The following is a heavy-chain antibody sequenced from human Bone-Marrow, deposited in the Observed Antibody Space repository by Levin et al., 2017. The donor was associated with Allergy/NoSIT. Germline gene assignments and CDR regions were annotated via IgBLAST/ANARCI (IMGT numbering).Heavy chain of an antibody. J-gene: IGHJ2*01. CDR1: GFTLSTFE. CDR2: SSGGLSL. V-gene: IGHV3-48*03. Sequence: PGGSLRLSCAVSGFTLSTFEMTWVRQAPGKGLEWVSYSSGGLSLYYAGSVKGRFTISRDNAKNSLYLQMNSLRAEDTGTYYCARVGPDRYFDLWGRGTLVIVSS. CDR3: ARVGPDRYFDL.